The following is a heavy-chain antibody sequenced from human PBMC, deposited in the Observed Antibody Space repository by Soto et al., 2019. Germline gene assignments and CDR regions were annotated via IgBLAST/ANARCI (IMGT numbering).Heavy chain of an antibody. CDR3: ARLLTPAFDRDYFDH. CDR2: IHSGGTT. Sequence: QLQLQESGPGLVKPSETLSLACTVAGGFISSSSSYWGWIRQSPGKGLEWIANIHSGGTTYYNSSLKSRVIISVDTSKDQFSLWVSSVTAADTAVYYCARLLTPAFDRDYFDHWGQGTLVIVSS. CDR1: GGFISSSSSY. V-gene: IGHV4-39*01. J-gene: IGHJ4*02.